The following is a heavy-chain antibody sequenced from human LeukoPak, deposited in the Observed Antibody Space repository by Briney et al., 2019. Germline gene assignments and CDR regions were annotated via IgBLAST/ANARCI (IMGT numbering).Heavy chain of an antibody. CDR2: IYYSGST. CDR1: GGSISSGGYY. Sequence: ETLSLTCTVSGGSISSGGYYWSWIRQHPGKGLEWIGYIYYSGSTNYNPSLKSRVTISVDTSKNQFSLKLSSVTAADTAVYYCARVYYDSSGYSFDYWGQGTLVAVSS. D-gene: IGHD3-22*01. CDR3: ARVYYDSSGYSFDY. V-gene: IGHV4-61*08. J-gene: IGHJ4*02.